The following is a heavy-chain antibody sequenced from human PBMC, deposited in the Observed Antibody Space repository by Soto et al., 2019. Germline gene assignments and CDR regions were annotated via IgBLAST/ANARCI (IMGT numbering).Heavy chain of an antibody. V-gene: IGHV1-69*13. D-gene: IGHD5-18*01. CDR3: ARIPRYSFPTSDDLDS. CDR1: GGTFYTYT. J-gene: IGHJ4*02. Sequence: AASVKVSCKASGGTFYTYTFSWVRQAPGQGLEWMGSITPIYPTTNYAEKFQGRLTVIADGSTNTAYMELNSLTSEDTAVYYCARIPRYSFPTSDDLDSWGQGTLVTVSS. CDR2: ITPIYPTT.